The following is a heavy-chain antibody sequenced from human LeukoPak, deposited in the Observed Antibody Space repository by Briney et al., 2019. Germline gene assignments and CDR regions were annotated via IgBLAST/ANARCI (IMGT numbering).Heavy chain of an antibody. Sequence: GASVKVSCKASGYTFTSYNMHWVRQAPGQGLEWMGIINPSGGSTRYAQKFQGRVTMTRDTSTSTVYMELSSLRSEDTAVYYCARRVVVVPAAPTPGDNWFDPWGQGTLVTVSS. V-gene: IGHV1-46*01. CDR2: INPSGGST. CDR1: GYTFTSYN. D-gene: IGHD2-2*01. CDR3: ARRVVVVPAAPTPGDNWFDP. J-gene: IGHJ5*02.